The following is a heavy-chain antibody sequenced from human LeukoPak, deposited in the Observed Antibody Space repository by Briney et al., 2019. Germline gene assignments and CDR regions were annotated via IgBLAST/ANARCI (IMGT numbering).Heavy chain of an antibody. J-gene: IGHJ6*02. CDR1: GYTFTGYY. D-gene: IGHD6-19*01. CDR3: GRDDSSGSTLYYYYGMDV. V-gene: IGHV1-2*02. CDR2: INPNSGGT. Sequence: GASVKASCKASGYTFTGYYVHWVRQAPGQGLEWMGWINPNSGGTNYAQKLQGRVTMTTDTSTSTAYMELRSLRSDDTAVYYCGRDDSSGSTLYYYYGMDVWGQGTTVTVSS.